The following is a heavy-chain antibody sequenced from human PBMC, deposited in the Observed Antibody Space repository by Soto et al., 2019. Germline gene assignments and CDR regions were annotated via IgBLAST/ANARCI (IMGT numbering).Heavy chain of an antibody. CDR1: GGSFSGYY. J-gene: IGHJ6*03. Sequence: PSETLSLTCAVYGGSFSGYYWSWIRQPPGKGLEWIGEINNRGSTNSNPSLKSRVTISVDTSKNQFSLKLSSVTAADTAVYYCARGGGIAAAGSLYYYYMDVWGKGTTVTVSS. V-gene: IGHV4-34*01. CDR2: INNRGST. CDR3: ARGGGIAAAGSLYYYYMDV. D-gene: IGHD6-13*01.